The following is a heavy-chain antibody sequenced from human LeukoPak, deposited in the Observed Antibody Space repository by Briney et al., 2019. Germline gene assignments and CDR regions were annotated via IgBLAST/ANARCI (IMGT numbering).Heavy chain of an antibody. Sequence: ASVKVSCKVSGYIFTELSMHWVRQAPGKGLEWMGGFNPEDGESFYAQKFQGRVTLTEDISADTAYMELSSLTFEDTAVYYCATDGSGDYLNHWGQGTLVTVSS. V-gene: IGHV1-24*01. J-gene: IGHJ4*02. D-gene: IGHD4-17*01. CDR3: ATDGSGDYLNH. CDR1: GYIFTELS. CDR2: FNPEDGES.